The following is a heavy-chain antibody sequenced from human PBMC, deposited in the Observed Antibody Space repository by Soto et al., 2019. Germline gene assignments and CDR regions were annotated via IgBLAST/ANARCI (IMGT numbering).Heavy chain of an antibody. CDR2: INPNSGGT. V-gene: IGHV1-2*04. D-gene: IGHD3-22*01. Sequence: ASVKVSCKASGYTFTGYYMHWVRQAPGQGLEWMGWINPNSGGTNYAQKFQGWVTMTRDTSISTAYMELSRLSSDDTAVYYCASDVKGYYYCSSYSSRFDPWGQGTLVTVSS. CDR3: ASDVKGYYYCSSYSSRFDP. J-gene: IGHJ5*02. CDR1: GYTFTGYY.